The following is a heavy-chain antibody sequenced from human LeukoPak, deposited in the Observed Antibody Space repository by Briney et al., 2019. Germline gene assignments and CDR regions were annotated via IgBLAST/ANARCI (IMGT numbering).Heavy chain of an antibody. V-gene: IGHV4-34*01. D-gene: IGHD6-13*01. CDR2: INHSGST. Sequence: PSETLSLTCAVYGGSFSGYYWSWIRQPPGKGLEWIGEINHSGSTNYNPSLKSRVTISVDTSKNQFSLKLSSVTAADTAVYYCAAAAGYYWFDPWGQGTLVTVSS. J-gene: IGHJ5*02. CDR1: GGSFSGYY. CDR3: AAAAGYYWFDP.